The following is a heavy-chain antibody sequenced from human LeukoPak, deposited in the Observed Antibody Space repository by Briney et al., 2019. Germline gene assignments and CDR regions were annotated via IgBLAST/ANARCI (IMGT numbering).Heavy chain of an antibody. CDR3: ARHLNGGSYPLDH. Sequence: SETLSLTCTVSGDSMTSYYWSFIRQPAGKGLEWIGRIHTSGTTYYNPSLKSRLMMSVDTSKNQFSLRLSSVTAADTAVYYCARHLNGGSYPLDHWGQGTLVTVSS. J-gene: IGHJ4*02. CDR2: IHTSGTT. D-gene: IGHD1-26*01. V-gene: IGHV4-4*07. CDR1: GDSMTSYY.